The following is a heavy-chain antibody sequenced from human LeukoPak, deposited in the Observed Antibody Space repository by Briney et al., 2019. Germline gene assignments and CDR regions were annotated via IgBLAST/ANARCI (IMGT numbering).Heavy chain of an antibody. D-gene: IGHD5-12*01. J-gene: IGHJ4*02. CDR3: PTDSGATRVTN. V-gene: IGHV4-34*01. Sequence: PSETLSLNCAVYGGSFSGYYWSWIRQPPGKGLEWIGEINHSGSTNYNPSLRSRVTISVDTSKNQFSVKLSSVTAADTAVYYRPTDSGATRVTNWGQGTLVTVSS. CDR2: INHSGST. CDR1: GGSFSGYY.